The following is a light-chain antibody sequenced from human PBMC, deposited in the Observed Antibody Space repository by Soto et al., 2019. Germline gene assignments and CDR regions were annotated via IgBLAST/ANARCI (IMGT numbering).Light chain of an antibody. Sequence: QSALTQPASVSGSPGQSITISCTGTSSDLGDYNYVSWYQQYPGKAPKLMIYDASNRPSGVSNRFSGSKSGNTASLTISGLQAEDEADYYCSSYITTSTAYVFGTGTKSPS. CDR3: SSYITTSTAYV. V-gene: IGLV2-14*01. CDR2: DAS. J-gene: IGLJ1*01. CDR1: SSDLGDYNY.